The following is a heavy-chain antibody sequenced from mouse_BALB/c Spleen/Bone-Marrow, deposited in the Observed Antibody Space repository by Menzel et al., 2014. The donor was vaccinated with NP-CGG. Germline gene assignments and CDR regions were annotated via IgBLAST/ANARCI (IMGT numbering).Heavy chain of an antibody. V-gene: IGHV5-12*02. CDR2: ISNGGGST. J-gene: IGHJ4*01. CDR3: ARRGWFYAIDY. D-gene: IGHD3-3*01. CDR1: GFTFSDYY. Sequence: EVQVVESGGGLVQPGGSLKLSCATSGFTFSDYYMYWVRQTPEKRLEWVAYISNGGGSTYYPDTVKGRFTISRDNAKNTLYLQMSRLKSEDTAMYYCARRGWFYAIDYWGQGTSVTVSS.